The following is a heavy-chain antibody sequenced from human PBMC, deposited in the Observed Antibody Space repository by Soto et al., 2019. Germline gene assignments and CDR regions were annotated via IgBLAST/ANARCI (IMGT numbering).Heavy chain of an antibody. J-gene: IGHJ5*02. Sequence: PSETLSLTCAVYGGSFSGYYWSWIRQPPGKGLEWIGEINHSGSTNYNPSLKSRVTISVDTSKNQFSLKLSSVTAADTAVYYCGRGLGGYCSGFSCITDRKFYPWGQGTLVTVSS. D-gene: IGHD2-15*01. CDR2: INHSGST. V-gene: IGHV4-34*01. CDR3: GRGLGGYCSGFSCITDRKFYP. CDR1: GGSFSGYY.